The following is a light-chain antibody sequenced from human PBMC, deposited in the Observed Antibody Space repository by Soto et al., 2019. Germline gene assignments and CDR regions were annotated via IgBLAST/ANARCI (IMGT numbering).Light chain of an antibody. Sequence: QSALTQPASASGSPGQSITISCTGTGTDVGAYDYVSWYQQHPGKAPKLVIYDVSNRPSGVSSRFSGSKSGNTASLTISGLQAEDEADYYCSSYTSSSIVYVFGTGTKVTVL. J-gene: IGLJ1*01. CDR3: SSYTSSSIVYV. V-gene: IGLV2-14*03. CDR1: GTDVGAYDY. CDR2: DVS.